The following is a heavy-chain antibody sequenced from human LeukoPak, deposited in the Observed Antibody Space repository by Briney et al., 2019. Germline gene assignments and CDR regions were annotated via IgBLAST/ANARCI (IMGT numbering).Heavy chain of an antibody. CDR2: MNPNSGNT. Sequence: ASVKVSCKASGYTFTSYDINWVRQATGQGLEWMGWMNPNSGNTGYAQKFQGRVTITRNTSISTAYMELSSLRSEDTAVYYCARALIGYSYGYEWFDPWGQGTLVTVSS. CDR1: GYTFTSYD. CDR3: ARALIGYSYGYEWFDP. D-gene: IGHD5-18*01. J-gene: IGHJ5*02. V-gene: IGHV1-8*03.